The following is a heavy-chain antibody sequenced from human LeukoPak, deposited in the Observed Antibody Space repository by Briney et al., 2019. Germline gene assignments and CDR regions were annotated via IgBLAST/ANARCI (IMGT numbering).Heavy chain of an antibody. CDR3: ARDLGCSTSSCRYNWFDP. J-gene: IGHJ5*02. V-gene: IGHV3-23*01. CDR2: ISQSGGRST. Sequence: GGSLRLSCAASGFTFSNYAMTWVRQAPGEGLEWVAFISQSGGRSTDYADSVRGRFTISRDNSEDTLYLQMNSLRAEDTAVYLCARDLGCSTSSCRYNWFDPWGQGTLVTVSS. D-gene: IGHD2-2*01. CDR1: GFTFSNYA.